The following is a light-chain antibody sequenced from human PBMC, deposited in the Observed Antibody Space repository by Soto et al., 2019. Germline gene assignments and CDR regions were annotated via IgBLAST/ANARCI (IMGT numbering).Light chain of an antibody. CDR1: QTISTY. CDR2: GAS. V-gene: IGKV1-39*01. J-gene: IGKJ1*01. CDR3: QQSFNTVPT. Sequence: DIQMTQSPSSLSASMGDRVTITCRASQTISTYLNWYQQKSGKAPNLLIFGASNLQSGVPSRFHGNGSGTDFTLTISSLQPADFATYFCQQSFNTVPTFGQGTKVEVK.